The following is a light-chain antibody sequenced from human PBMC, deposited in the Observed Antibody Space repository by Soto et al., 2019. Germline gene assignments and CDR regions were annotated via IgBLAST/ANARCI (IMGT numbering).Light chain of an antibody. CDR3: QQRSNWPPVFT. Sequence: EIVLTQSPATLSLSPGERATLSCRASQSVSYYLAWYQQKPGQAPRLLIYDASNRATGIPARFSGSGSGTDFTLTISSLEPEDFAVYYCQQRSNWPPVFTFGPGTKVDIK. CDR1: QSVSYY. V-gene: IGKV3-11*01. J-gene: IGKJ3*01. CDR2: DAS.